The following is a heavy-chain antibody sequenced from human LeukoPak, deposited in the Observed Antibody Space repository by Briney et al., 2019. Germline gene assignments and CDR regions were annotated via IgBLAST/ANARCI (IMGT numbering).Heavy chain of an antibody. CDR2: IYYSGST. V-gene: IGHV4-30-4*01. CDR3: ARDAGSYCGGDCYSQMR. Sequence: PSQTLSLTCTVSGGSISSGDYYWSCIRQPPGKGLECIGYIYYSGSTYYNPSLKSRVTISVDTSKNQFSLKLSSVTAADAAVYYCARDAGSYCGGDCYSQMRWGQGTLVTVSS. CDR1: GGSISSGDYY. J-gene: IGHJ4*02. D-gene: IGHD2-21*02.